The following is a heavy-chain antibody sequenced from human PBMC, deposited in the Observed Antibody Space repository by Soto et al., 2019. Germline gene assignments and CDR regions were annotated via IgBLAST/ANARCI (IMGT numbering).Heavy chain of an antibody. V-gene: IGHV1-18*01. CDR1: GYTFTRSG. Sequence: ASVTVSCKPSGYTFTRSGITWVRQAPGQGLEWMGWISTYNGDTNYAQTFQGRVTMTTDTSASTVYMELRSLRSDDTAVYYCAREGVAPYYYYGMDVWGQGTPVTV. CDR3: AREGVAPYYYYGMDV. CDR2: ISTYNGDT. J-gene: IGHJ6*02. D-gene: IGHD5-12*01.